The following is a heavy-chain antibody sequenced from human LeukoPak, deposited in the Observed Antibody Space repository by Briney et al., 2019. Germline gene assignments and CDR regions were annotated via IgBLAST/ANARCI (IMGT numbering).Heavy chain of an antibody. CDR3: ARDKGYYGSGNPGGFDY. CDR2: ISPNSGGT. D-gene: IGHD3-10*01. CDR1: GYTFTDQY. V-gene: IGHV1-2*02. J-gene: IGHJ4*02. Sequence: GASVKVSCKASGYTFTDQYINWVRQAPGQGLEWMGWISPNSGGTNYAQKFQGRVTMTRDTSISTAYMELSRLRSDDTAVYYCARDKGYYGSGNPGGFDYWGQGTLVTVSS.